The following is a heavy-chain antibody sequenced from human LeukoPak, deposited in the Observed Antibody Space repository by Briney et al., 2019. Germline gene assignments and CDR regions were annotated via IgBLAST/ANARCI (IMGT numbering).Heavy chain of an antibody. CDR3: ARVGYYGSGSYYNPYYFDY. Sequence: ASVKVSCKASGYTFTSCGISWVRQAPGQGLEWMGWISAYNGNTNYAQKLQGRVTMTTDTSTSTAYMELRSLRSDDTAVYYCARVGYYGSGSYYNPYYFDYWGQGTLVTVSS. CDR2: ISAYNGNT. J-gene: IGHJ4*02. CDR1: GYTFTSCG. V-gene: IGHV1-18*01. D-gene: IGHD3-10*01.